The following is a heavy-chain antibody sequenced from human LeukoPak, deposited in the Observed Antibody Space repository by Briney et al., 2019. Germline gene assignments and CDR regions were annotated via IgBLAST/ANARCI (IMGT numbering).Heavy chain of an antibody. V-gene: IGHV4-59*08. CDR1: GGSISSYY. CDR3: ARHPGWGSKDGISDY. CDR2: IYYSGST. J-gene: IGHJ4*02. D-gene: IGHD4-23*01. Sequence: SETLSLTCTVSGGSISSYYWSWIRQPPGKGLEWIGYIYYSGSTNYNPSLKSRVTISVDTSKNQFSLKLSSVTAADMAVYYCARHPGWGSKDGISDYWGQGTLVTVSS.